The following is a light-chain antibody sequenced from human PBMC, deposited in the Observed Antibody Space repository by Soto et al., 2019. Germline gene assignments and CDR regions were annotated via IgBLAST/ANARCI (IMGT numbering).Light chain of an antibody. V-gene: IGLV2-14*03. CDR2: EVS. J-gene: IGLJ1*01. Sequence: SALTQPASVSGSPGQSITISCTGTSSDVGGYNYVSWYQQHPGKGPKLMIHEVSNRPSGVSNRFSGSKSGNTATLTISGLQAEDEADYYCSSYTSTTTRVFGTGTKVTVL. CDR3: SSYTSTTTRV. CDR1: SSDVGGYNY.